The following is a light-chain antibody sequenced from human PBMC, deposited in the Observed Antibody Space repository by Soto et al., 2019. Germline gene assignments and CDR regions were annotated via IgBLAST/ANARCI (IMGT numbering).Light chain of an antibody. CDR3: NSYTSSSTHV. J-gene: IGLJ1*01. V-gene: IGLV2-14*01. CDR2: EVG. CDR1: SSDVGGHNH. Sequence: QLVLTQPASVSGSPGQSITISCTGSSSDVGGHNHVSWYQQHPGKAPKLIIYEVGNRPSGVSNRFSGSKSGNTASLTISGFKAEDEADYYCNSYTSSSTHVCGTGTKVTVL.